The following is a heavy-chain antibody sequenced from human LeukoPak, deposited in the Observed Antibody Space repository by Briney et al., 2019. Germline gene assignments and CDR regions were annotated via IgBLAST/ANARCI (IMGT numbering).Heavy chain of an antibody. CDR3: ARGVGTSWFDP. Sequence: ASATVSFKASGYTFIDYYMHWVRQAQGQGKEWMGWINTKSGGANFAEKFQGRVTITRDTSNRTVYIELSRVTYDDTAVYYCARGVGTSWFDPWGQGTLVTVSS. D-gene: IGHD2-2*01. CDR1: GYTFIDYY. CDR2: INTKSGGA. J-gene: IGHJ5*02. V-gene: IGHV1-2*02.